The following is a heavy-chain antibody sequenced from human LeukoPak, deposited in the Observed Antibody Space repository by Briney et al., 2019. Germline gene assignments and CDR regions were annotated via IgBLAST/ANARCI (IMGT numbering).Heavy chain of an antibody. Sequence: PSETLSLTCAVYGGSFSDYSWTWIRQPPGKGLEWIGEISHSGGTSYTPSLKSRLIISLDTSRNQFSLKLSSVTAADTAVYYCARTFYYGSGSYYSHMSFDYWGQGTLVTVSS. CDR3: ARTFYYGSGSYYSHMSFDY. CDR2: ISHSGGT. J-gene: IGHJ4*02. D-gene: IGHD3-10*01. V-gene: IGHV4-34*01. CDR1: GGSFSDYS.